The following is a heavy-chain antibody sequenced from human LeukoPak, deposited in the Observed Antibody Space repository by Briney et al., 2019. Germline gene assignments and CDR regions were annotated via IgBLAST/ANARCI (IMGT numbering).Heavy chain of an antibody. CDR1: GYTFTNNW. CDR3: ARVAMSGIGSDDF. V-gene: IGHV1-46*01. J-gene: IGHJ4*02. Sequence: ASVKVSCKAFGYTFTNNWMHWVRQAPGQGPEWMGLISPTGGSTAYAQKFQGRVTMTRDTSISTAYMELSSLKSDDTAVYYCARVAMSGIGSDDFWGQGTLVTASS. CDR2: ISPTGGST. D-gene: IGHD1-26*01.